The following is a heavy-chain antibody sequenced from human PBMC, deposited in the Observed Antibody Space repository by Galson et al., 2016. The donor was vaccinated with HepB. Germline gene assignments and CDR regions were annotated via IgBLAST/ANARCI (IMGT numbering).Heavy chain of an antibody. CDR1: GYNFDTYW. CDR2: IYAGDSDT. D-gene: IGHD1-14*01. J-gene: IGHJ5*02. Sequence: QSGAEVKKPGESLTISCQASGYNFDTYWIAWVRQTPGKGLEWMGVIYAGDSDTTYNPAFQGQVSISVDRSLRTAYLQWSSLKASDNAIYYCARHANHHGGNKSCSDPWGQGTLVSVAS. V-gene: IGHV5-51*01. CDR3: ARHANHHGGNKSCSDP.